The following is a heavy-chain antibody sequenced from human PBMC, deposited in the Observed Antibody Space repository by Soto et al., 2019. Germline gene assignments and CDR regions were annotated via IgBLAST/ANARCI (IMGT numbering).Heavy chain of an antibody. J-gene: IGHJ6*02. CDR3: ARGLLVPAAIHSREYYYYGMEV. V-gene: IGHV5-51*01. CDR1: GYSFSRYW. D-gene: IGHD2-2*01. CDR2: IYPGDSET. Sequence: RGESLKISCKGSGYSFSRYWIGWVRQMPGKGLEWMGIIYPGDSETRYSPSFQGQVTISADKSITTAYLQWSSLKASDTAIYYCARGLLVPAAIHSREYYYYGMEVWGQGTTVTVSS.